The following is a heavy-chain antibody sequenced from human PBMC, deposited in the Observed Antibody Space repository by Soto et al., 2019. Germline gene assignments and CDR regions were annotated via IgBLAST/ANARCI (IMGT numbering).Heavy chain of an antibody. V-gene: IGHV4-39*01. D-gene: IGHD6-19*01. CDR1: GGSLSSSSYY. CDR3: ARPGSSGWDNWFDP. J-gene: IGHJ5*02. CDR2: IYYSGST. Sequence: EDLSLTSKVSGGSLSSSSYYWGWIRQPPGKGLEWIGSIYYSGSTYYNPSLKSRYTISGDTSKNLFSLKLSSVTAADTSVYYCARPGSSGWDNWFDPWGQGTLVTVSS.